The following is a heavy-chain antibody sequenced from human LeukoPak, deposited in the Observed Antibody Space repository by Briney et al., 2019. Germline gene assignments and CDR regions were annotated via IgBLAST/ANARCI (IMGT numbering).Heavy chain of an antibody. D-gene: IGHD1-1*01. CDR1: GYTFTSYD. J-gene: IGHJ5*02. V-gene: IGHV1-8*01. CDR3: ARDQLSRGVWFDP. CDR2: MNPNSGNT. Sequence: ASVKVSCKASGYTFTSYDINWVRQATGQGLEWMGWMNPNSGNTGYAQKLQGRVTMTTDTSTSTAYMEPRSLRSDDTAVYYCARDQLSRGVWFDPWGQGTLVTVSS.